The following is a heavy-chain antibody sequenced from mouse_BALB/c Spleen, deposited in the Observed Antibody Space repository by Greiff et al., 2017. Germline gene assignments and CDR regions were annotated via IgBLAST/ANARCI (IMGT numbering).Heavy chain of an antibody. CDR3: ARGLLHYFDY. CDR2: INPSTGYT. V-gene: IGHV1-7*01. D-gene: IGHD2-3*01. CDR1: GYTFTSYW. Sequence: QVQLQQSGAELAKPGASVKMSCKASGYTFTSYWMHWVKQRPGQGLEWIGYINPSTGYTEYNQKFKDKATLTADKSSSTAYMQLSSLTSEDSAVYYCARGLLHYFDYWGQGTTLTVSS. J-gene: IGHJ2*01.